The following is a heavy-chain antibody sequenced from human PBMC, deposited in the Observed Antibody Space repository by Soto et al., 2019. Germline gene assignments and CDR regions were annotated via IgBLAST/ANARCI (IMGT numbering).Heavy chain of an antibody. Sequence: SETLSLTCAVYGGSFSVYYWSWIRQPPGKGLEWIGEINHSGSTNYNPSLKSRVTISVDTSKNQFSLKLSSVTAADTAVYYCARSQSSPDAFDIWGQGTIVTVSS. J-gene: IGHJ3*02. CDR2: INHSGST. D-gene: IGHD6-6*01. V-gene: IGHV4-34*01. CDR3: ARSQSSPDAFDI. CDR1: GGSFSVYY.